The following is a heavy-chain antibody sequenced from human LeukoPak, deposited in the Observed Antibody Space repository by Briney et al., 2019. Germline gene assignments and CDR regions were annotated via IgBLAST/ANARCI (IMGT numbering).Heavy chain of an antibody. CDR3: ARLVGDITCYDQ. J-gene: IGHJ4*02. CDR1: GFPFSSYW. Sequence: GGSLRLSCVASGFPFSSYWMTWVRQAPGRGLEWVASIRRDGGAMLYMDSVRGRFTISRGNAKNSLYLQMNGLRAEDTAVYYCARLVGDITCYDQWGQGTLVTVS. V-gene: IGHV3-7*03. CDR2: IRRDGGAM. D-gene: IGHD1-26*01.